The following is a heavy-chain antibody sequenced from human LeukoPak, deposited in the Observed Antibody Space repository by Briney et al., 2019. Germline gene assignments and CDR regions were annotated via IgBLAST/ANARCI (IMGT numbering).Heavy chain of an antibody. D-gene: IGHD3-10*01. CDR2: INPSGGST. V-gene: IGHV1-46*01. CDR1: GYTFTSYY. Sequence: EASVKVSCKASGYTFTSYYMHWVRQAPGQGLEWMGIINPSGGSTSYAQKFQGRVTMTRDTSTSTVYMELSSLRSEDTAVYYCARVWPLPYYYGSGSNSGVGYFDYWGQGTLVTVSS. J-gene: IGHJ4*02. CDR3: ARVWPLPYYYGSGSNSGVGYFDY.